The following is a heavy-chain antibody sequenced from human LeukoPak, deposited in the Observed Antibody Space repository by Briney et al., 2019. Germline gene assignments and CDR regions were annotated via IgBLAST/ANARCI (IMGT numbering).Heavy chain of an antibody. CDR2: IDSSGGYM. V-gene: IGHV3-21*06. CDR3: LRGDRRDY. Sequence: PGGSLRLSCEASGFTFNTCSMNWARQAPGKGLEWVSSIDSSGGYMFYADSVKGRFIISRDNAKDSLYLQMNSLRVEDTAVYYCLRGDRRDYWGQGTLVTVSS. CDR1: GFTFNTCS. J-gene: IGHJ4*02.